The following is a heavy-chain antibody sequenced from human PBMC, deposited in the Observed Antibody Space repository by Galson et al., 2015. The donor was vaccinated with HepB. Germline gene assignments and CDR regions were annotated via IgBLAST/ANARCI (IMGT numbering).Heavy chain of an antibody. Sequence: SVKVSCKASGYTFTSYDINWVRQATGQGLEWMGWMNPNSGNTGYAQKFQGRVTMTRNTSISTAYMELSSLRSEDTAVYYCARLFGGRRKAYYYMDVWGKGTTVTVSS. V-gene: IGHV1-8*01. J-gene: IGHJ6*03. CDR2: MNPNSGNT. D-gene: IGHD3-10*02. CDR1: GYTFTSYD. CDR3: ARLFGGRRKAYYYMDV.